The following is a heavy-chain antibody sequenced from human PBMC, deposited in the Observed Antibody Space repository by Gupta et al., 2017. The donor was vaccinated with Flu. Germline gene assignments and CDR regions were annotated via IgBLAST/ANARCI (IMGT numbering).Heavy chain of an antibody. CDR1: GGSFSGYY. J-gene: IGHJ6*02. V-gene: IGHV4-34*01. CDR2: INHSGST. Sequence: QVQLQQWGAGLLKPSETLSLTCAVYGGSFSGYYWSWIRQPPGKGLEWIGEINHSGSTNYNPSLKSRVTISVDTSKNQFSLKLSSVTAADTAVYYCARGVWAYSYGMDVWGQGTTVTVSS. CDR3: ARGVWAYSYGMDV. D-gene: IGHD1-26*01.